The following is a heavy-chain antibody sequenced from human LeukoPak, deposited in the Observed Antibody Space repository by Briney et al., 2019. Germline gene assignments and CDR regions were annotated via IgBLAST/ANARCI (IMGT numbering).Heavy chain of an antibody. CDR3: ARDNRRPYDSSGFFDY. CDR2: INHSGST. CDR1: GGSFSGYY. V-gene: IGHV4-34*01. Sequence: SETLSLTCAVYGGSFSGYYWSWIRQPPGKGLEGIGEINHSGSTNYNPSLKSRVTISVDTSKNQFSLKLSSVTAADTAVYYCARDNRRPYDSSGFFDYWGQGTLVTVSS. J-gene: IGHJ4*02. D-gene: IGHD3-22*01.